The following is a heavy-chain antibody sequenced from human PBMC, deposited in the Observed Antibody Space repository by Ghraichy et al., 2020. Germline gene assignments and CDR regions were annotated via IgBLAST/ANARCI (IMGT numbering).Heavy chain of an antibody. CDR2: ISDDSSGT. CDR3: AKRGDNFGYYPNEAFDV. Sequence: GGSLRLSCAASGFTFSSYAMNWVRQAPGKGLEWVSSISDDSSGTYYADSVKGRFTISRDNSKNMVSLQMNRLRAEDTAVYYCAKRGDNFGYYPNEAFDVWGQGTLVTVSS. V-gene: IGHV3-23*01. J-gene: IGHJ3*01. CDR1: GFTFSSYA. D-gene: IGHD3-3*01.